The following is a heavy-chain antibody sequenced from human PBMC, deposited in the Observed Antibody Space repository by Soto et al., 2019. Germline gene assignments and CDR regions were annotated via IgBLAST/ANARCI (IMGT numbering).Heavy chain of an antibody. CDR2: IYFRGSI. D-gene: IGHD2-2*01. V-gene: IGHV4-30-4*01. CDR1: GVSISSSDYA. CDR3: AREPVCTATDCYAFDA. Sequence: QVQLQESGPGLVEPSQTLSLTCNVSGVSISSSDYAWSWIRQSPRKGLEWIAYIYFRGSIHYSPSLRSRATISRDTSTNQLFLSLTSVTAADTAVYYCAREPVCTATDCYAFDAWGQGRLVTVSS. J-gene: IGHJ5*02.